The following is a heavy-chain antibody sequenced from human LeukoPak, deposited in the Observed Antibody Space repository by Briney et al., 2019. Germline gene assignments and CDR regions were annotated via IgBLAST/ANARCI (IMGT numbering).Heavy chain of an antibody. CDR1: GGSISSGGYY. CDR3: ARLRLPDY. V-gene: IGHV4-30-2*01. D-gene: IGHD4-11*01. CDR2: IYHSGST. Sequence: PSETLSLTCTVSGGSISSGGYYWSWIRQPPGKGLEWIGYIYHSGSTYYNPSLKSRVTISVDRSKNQFSLKLSSVTAADTAVYYCARLRLPDYWGQGTLVTVSS. J-gene: IGHJ4*02.